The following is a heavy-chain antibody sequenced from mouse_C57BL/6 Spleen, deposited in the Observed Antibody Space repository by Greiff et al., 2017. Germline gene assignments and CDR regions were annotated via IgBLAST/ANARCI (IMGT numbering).Heavy chain of an antibody. V-gene: IGHV1-59*01. D-gene: IGHD2-1*01. CDR3: ARDGKRYFDY. CDR1: GYTFTSYW. J-gene: IGHJ2*01. CDR2: IDPSDSYT. Sequence: QVQLQQPGAELVRPGPSVKLSCKASGYTFTSYWMHWVKQRPGPGLEWIGVIDPSDSYTNYNQKFTDKATLTVDTSSSTAYMELSSLTSEDSAVYYCARDGKRYFDYWGQSATLTVSS.